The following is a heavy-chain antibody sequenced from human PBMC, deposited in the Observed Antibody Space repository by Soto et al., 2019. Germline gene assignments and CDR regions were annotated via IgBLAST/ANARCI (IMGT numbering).Heavy chain of an antibody. D-gene: IGHD3-16*01. CDR2: IKEDGSEI. CDR1: GFNVMSYW. Sequence: GSLRLSCAVSGFNVMSYWMSGVRQAPGKGLECVASIKEDGSEIYYLHSVRGRFSISRDSAGNALHLTMNYLSAEDTGVYFCARDIGFDYVNWGQGTLVTVYS. V-gene: IGHV3-7*01. CDR3: ARDIGFDYVN. J-gene: IGHJ4*02.